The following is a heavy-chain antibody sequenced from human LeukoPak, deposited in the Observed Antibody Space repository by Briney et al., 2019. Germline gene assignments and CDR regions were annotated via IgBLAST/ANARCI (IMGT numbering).Heavy chain of an antibody. J-gene: IGHJ4*02. D-gene: IGHD3-22*01. CDR1: GGSISSSNW. CDR2: IYHSGST. V-gene: IGHV4-4*02. CDR3: ARDLGGYLYYFDY. Sequence: SETLSLTCAVSGGSISSSNWWSWVRQPPGKGLEWIGEIYHSGSTNYNPSLKSRVTISVDKSKNQFSLKLSSVTAADTAVYYCARDLGGYLYYFDYWGQGTLVTVSS.